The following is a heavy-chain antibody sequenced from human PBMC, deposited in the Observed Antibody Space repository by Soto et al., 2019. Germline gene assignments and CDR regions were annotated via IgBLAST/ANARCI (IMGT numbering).Heavy chain of an antibody. CDR3: AKDSWAIFGVPAGEYYAMDV. CDR1: GFTFENYA. D-gene: IGHD3-3*01. Sequence: EVQLLESGGAPVQSGGSLRLSCVASGFTFENYAMSWVRQAPGKGLEWVSAISGSGGTTYYSDSLKGRFTISRDKSKNTVYMQMNDLRVEDAAEYFCAKDSWAIFGVPAGEYYAMDVWGQGTTVTVSS. J-gene: IGHJ6*02. CDR2: ISGSGGTT. V-gene: IGHV3-23*01.